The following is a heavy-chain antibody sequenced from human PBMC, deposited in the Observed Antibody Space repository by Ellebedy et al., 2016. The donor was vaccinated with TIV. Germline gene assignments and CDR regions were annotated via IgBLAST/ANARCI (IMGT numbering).Heavy chain of an antibody. D-gene: IGHD4-23*01. CDR1: GFSLRTSGVG. Sequence: SGPTLVKPTQTLTLTCTFSGFSLRTSGVGVGWIRQPPGKALEWLALIYWDDDKRYSPSLKSRLTITKDTSKNQVVLTMTNMDPADTATYYCAHKKLATEVAYYYGMDVWGQGTTVTVSS. V-gene: IGHV2-5*02. J-gene: IGHJ6*02. CDR3: AHKKLATEVAYYYGMDV. CDR2: IYWDDDK.